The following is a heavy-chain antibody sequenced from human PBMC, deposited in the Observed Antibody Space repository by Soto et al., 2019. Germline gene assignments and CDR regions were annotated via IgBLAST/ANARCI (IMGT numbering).Heavy chain of an antibody. J-gene: IGHJ6*02. V-gene: IGHV1-46*01. Sequence: QVQLVQSGAEVKKPGASVKVSCKASGYTFTSYYMHWVRQAPGQGLEWMGIINPSGGSTSYAQKFQSRVTMTRDTSTSTVYMELSSLRSEDTAVYYCARDRGCSSTSCYNYYYYGMDVWGQGTTVTVSS. CDR1: GYTFTSYY. CDR2: INPSGGST. CDR3: ARDRGCSSTSCYNYYYYGMDV. D-gene: IGHD2-2*01.